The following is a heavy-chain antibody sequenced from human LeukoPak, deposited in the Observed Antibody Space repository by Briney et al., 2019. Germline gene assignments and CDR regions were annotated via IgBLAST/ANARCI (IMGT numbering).Heavy chain of an antibody. D-gene: IGHD3-22*01. V-gene: IGHV3-23*01. CDR2: ISGSGGST. Sequence: GGSLRLSCAASGFTFSSYAMSWVRQAPGKGLEWVSGISGSGGSTYYADSVKGRFTISRDNSKNTLYLQMNSLRAEDTAVYYCAKDYSDSSGYFRVPHVFDFWGQGTLVTVSS. CDR3: AKDYSDSSGYFRVPHVFDF. CDR1: GFTFSSYA. J-gene: IGHJ4*02.